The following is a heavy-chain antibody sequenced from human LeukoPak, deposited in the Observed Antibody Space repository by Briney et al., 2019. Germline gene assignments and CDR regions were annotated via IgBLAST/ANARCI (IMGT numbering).Heavy chain of an antibody. Sequence: SVKVSCKASGDTFSYYAISWVRQAPGQGLEWMGRIIPILGIANYAQKFQGRVTITADKSTSTAYMELSSLRSEDTAVHYCARRGGYDSPFDYWGQGTLVTVSS. D-gene: IGHD5-12*01. CDR1: GDTFSYYA. CDR3: ARRGGYDSPFDY. CDR2: IIPILGIA. J-gene: IGHJ4*02. V-gene: IGHV1-69*04.